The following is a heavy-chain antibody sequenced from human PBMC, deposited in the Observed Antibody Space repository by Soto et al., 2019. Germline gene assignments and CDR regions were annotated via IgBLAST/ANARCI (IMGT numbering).Heavy chain of an antibody. V-gene: IGHV3-33*01. CDR1: GFTFSSYG. CDR2: IWYDGSNK. J-gene: IGHJ3*02. Sequence: GGSLRLSCVASGFTFSSYGMHWVRQAPGKGLEWVAVIWYDGSNKYYADSVKGRFTISRDNSKNTLYLQMNSLRAEDTAVYYCARDLWFGELLGGAFDIWGQGTRVTVSS. D-gene: IGHD3-10*01. CDR3: ARDLWFGELLGGAFDI.